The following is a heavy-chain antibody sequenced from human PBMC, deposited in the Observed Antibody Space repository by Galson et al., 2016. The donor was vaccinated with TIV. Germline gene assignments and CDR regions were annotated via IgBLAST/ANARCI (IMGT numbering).Heavy chain of an antibody. CDR1: GLSVSINY. Sequence: LRLSCAASGLSVSINYMTWVRQAPGKGLEWVSLISDGGNTXHPDSVKGRFTISRDNSKNTLYLQMNSLRVEDTAVYYCARDRVVDATYYYYYYGMDVWGQGXXVTVSS. V-gene: IGHV3-66*02. CDR2: ISDGGNT. CDR3: ARDRVVDATYYYYYYGMDV. D-gene: IGHD2-15*01. J-gene: IGHJ6*02.